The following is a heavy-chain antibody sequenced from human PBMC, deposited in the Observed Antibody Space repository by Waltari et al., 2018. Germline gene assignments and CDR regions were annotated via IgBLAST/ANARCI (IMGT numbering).Heavy chain of an antibody. J-gene: IGHJ4*02. V-gene: IGHV3-74*01. CDR3: AREIAVTGQYYFDY. CDR1: GFTFISYW. CDR2: INRDGSTT. Sequence: EVQLVESGGDSVQPGGSLRLSCAVSGFTFISYWMHWVGQDPGKGLVWVSRINRDGSTTTYADSVKGRFTISRDNAKNTLYLQMNSLRAEDTAVYYCAREIAVTGQYYFDYWGQGTLVTVSS. D-gene: IGHD6-13*01.